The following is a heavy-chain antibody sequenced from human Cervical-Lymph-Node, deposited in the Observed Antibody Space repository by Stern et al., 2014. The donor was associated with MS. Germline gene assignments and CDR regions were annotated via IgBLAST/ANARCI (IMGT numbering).Heavy chain of an antibody. CDR1: GGTVSSHT. J-gene: IGHJ3*01. V-gene: IGHV1-69*08. Sequence: QVQLVQSGAEVKQPGSSVKVSCKASGGTVSSHTISWVRQAPGQGLEWVGRVIPLLGVTNYVQRLQGRITITADEATSTTYMELRGLRSEDTAVYFCARDRSSNKWFNDAFDVWGQGTMVTVSS. CDR3: ARDRSSNKWFNDAFDV. D-gene: IGHD3-22*01. CDR2: VIPLLGVT.